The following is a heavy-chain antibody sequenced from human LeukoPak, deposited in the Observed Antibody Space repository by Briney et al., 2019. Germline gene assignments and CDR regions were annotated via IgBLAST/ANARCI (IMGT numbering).Heavy chain of an antibody. CDR3: ARVSSPVLRFLEWYPFDY. CDR1: GYTFTGYY. J-gene: IGHJ4*02. CDR2: INPNSGGT. D-gene: IGHD3-3*01. V-gene: IGHV1-2*02. Sequence: ASVKVSCKASGYTFTGYYMHWVRQAPGQGLEWMGWINPNSGGTNYAQKFQGRVTMTRDTSISTAYMELSRLRSDDTAVYYCARVSSPVLRFLEWYPFDYWGQGTLVTVSS.